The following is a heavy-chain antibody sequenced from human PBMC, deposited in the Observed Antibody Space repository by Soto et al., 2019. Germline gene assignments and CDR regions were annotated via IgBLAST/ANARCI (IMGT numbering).Heavy chain of an antibody. CDR1: GYTFTSYY. CDR2: INPSGGST. J-gene: IGHJ4*02. D-gene: IGHD2-2*01. CDR3: ARGIVVVPAAMGYFDY. V-gene: IGHV1-46*01. Sequence: ASVKVSCKASGYTFTSYYMHWVRQAPGQGLEWMGIINPSGGSTSYAQKFQGRVTMTRDTSTSTVYMELSSLRSEDTAVYYCARGIVVVPAAMGYFDYWGQGTLVTVSS.